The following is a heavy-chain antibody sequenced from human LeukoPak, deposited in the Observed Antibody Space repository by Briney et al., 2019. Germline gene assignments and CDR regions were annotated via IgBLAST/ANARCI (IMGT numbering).Heavy chain of an antibody. CDR3: ATVLLWFGDRTIASPFDY. CDR1: TYTLTELS. CDR2: FDPEDGET. V-gene: IGHV1-24*01. Sequence: ASVKASCKVSTYTLTELSMHWVRQTPRKGLEWMRGFDPEDGETIYAQKFQGRVTMTEDTFTDTAYMELSSLRSEDTAIYYCATVLLWFGDRTIASPFDYWGQGTLVTVSS. D-gene: IGHD3-10*01. J-gene: IGHJ4*02.